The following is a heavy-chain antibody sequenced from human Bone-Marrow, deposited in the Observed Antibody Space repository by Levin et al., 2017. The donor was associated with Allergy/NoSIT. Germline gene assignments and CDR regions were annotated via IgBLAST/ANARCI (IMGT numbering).Heavy chain of an antibody. CDR1: GGSFSSYA. V-gene: IGHV1-69*13. Sequence: AASVKVSCRASGGSFSSYALSWVRQAPGQGLEWMGGIVPIFGSVNYAQKFQGKVTITADESRSSAYIQLSRLRSEDTAVYYCVSSGIAAAWNFDLWGRGTLVTVSS. J-gene: IGHJ2*01. CDR3: VSSGIAAAWNFDL. CDR2: IVPIFGSV. D-gene: IGHD6-13*01.